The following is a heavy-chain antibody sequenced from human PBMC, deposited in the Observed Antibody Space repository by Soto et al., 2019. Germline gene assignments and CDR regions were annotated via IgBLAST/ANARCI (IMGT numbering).Heavy chain of an antibody. CDR1: GFTFSSYA. CDR2: ISGSGGST. J-gene: IGHJ4*02. D-gene: IGHD2-15*01. CDR3: AKTYCSGGSCYSWVFSY. V-gene: IGHV3-23*01. Sequence: GGSLRLSCAASGFTFSSYAMSWVRQAPGKGLEWVSAISGSGGSTYYADSVKGRFTISRDNSKNTLYLQMNSLRAEDTAVYYCAKTYCSGGSCYSWVFSYWGQGTPVTVSS.